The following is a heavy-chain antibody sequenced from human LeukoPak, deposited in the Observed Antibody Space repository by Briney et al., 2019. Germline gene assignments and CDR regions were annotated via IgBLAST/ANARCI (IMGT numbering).Heavy chain of an antibody. D-gene: IGHD5-18*01. Sequence: ASVKVSCKASGYTFTSYYMHWVRQAPGQGLEWMGIINPSGGSRSYAQKFQGRLTVTRDTSTSTVYMELSSLRSEDTAVYYCAREIGPIQLHLWGSAFDYWGQGTLVTVSP. CDR3: AREIGPIQLHLWGSAFDY. CDR1: GYTFTSYY. CDR2: INPSGGSR. V-gene: IGHV1-46*01. J-gene: IGHJ4*02.